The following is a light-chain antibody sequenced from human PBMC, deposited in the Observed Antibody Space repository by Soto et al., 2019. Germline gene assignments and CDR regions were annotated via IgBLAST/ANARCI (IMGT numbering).Light chain of an antibody. V-gene: IGKV1-39*01. CDR3: LQSYDPPWT. CDR2: AAS. J-gene: IGKJ1*01. Sequence: DIQMTQSPSSLSASVGDRVTITCQASQSIDDYFSWYQQLPGRAPKLLIYAASHLQSGVPSRFRGSGYGTDFILTISRLQPEDSATYYCLQSYDPPWTFGQGTKVEIK. CDR1: QSIDDY.